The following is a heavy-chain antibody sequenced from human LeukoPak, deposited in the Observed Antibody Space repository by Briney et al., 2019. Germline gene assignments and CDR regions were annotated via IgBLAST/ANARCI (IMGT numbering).Heavy chain of an antibody. J-gene: IGHJ4*02. CDR1: GYTFTSYG. D-gene: IGHD3-10*01. Sequence: ASVKVSCKASGYTFTSYGISWVRQAPGQGLEWMGWISAYNCNTNYAQKLQGRVTMTTDTSTSTAYMELRSLRSDDTAVYYCARDSETVRGVIIFDYWGQGTLVTVSS. V-gene: IGHV1-18*04. CDR3: ARDSETVRGVIIFDY. CDR2: ISAYNCNT.